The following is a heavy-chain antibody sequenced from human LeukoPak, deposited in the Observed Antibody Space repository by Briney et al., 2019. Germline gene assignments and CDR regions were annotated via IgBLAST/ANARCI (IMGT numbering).Heavy chain of an antibody. CDR3: ARVSGAYHYNYGMDV. CDR1: GFTFNSYW. D-gene: IGHD6-25*01. CDR2: IKKDGSEK. Sequence: GGSLRLSCAASGFTFNSYWMSWVRQAPGKGLEWVANIKKDGSEKYYVDSVKGRFTISRDNAKNSLYLQMNSLRAEDTAVYYCARVSGAYHYNYGMDVWGQGTTVTVSS. V-gene: IGHV3-7*01. J-gene: IGHJ6*02.